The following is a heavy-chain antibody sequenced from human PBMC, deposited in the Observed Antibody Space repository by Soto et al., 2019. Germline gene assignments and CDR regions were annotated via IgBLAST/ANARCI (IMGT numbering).Heavy chain of an antibody. J-gene: IGHJ3*02. CDR2: LTSKHVGGTT. V-gene: IGHV3-15*01. CDR3: AASLTAGGFDI. CDR1: RYIFPDVY. Sequence: PAGPLRLCFAAQRYIFPDVYMTAVRQAPGKELEWVGRLTSKHVGGTTDYTAPVKGRVSISGDVSKNTLYLQMNSLKTEDTAVYYCAASLTAGGFDIWGQGIMVTVSS. D-gene: IGHD3-16*01.